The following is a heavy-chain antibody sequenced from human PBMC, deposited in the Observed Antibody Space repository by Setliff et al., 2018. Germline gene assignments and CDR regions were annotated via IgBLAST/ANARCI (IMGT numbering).Heavy chain of an antibody. CDR3: ARDWEITVVREVTQYYYYMDI. Sequence: SETLSLTCTVSGASISSGSYYWSWIRQPAGKGLEWIGHINSSGSANYNSSLESRLTMSLDPSKKQFSLKLRSVTAADTAVYYCARDWEITVVREVTQYYYYMDIWGKGNAVTVS. D-gene: IGHD3-10*01. V-gene: IGHV4-61*09. CDR2: INSSGSA. J-gene: IGHJ6*03. CDR1: GASISSGSYY.